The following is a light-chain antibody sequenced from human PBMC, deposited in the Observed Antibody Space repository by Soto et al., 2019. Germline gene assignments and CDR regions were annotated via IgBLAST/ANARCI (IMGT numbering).Light chain of an antibody. CDR3: QQYGNSPLT. Sequence: ELVLTQSPGTLSLSPGERVTILCLASQSVSSTSLAWYQQKPGQTPRLLIYGASSRASGTPDRISGSGSGTDFTLTISRLEPEDFAVYYCQQYGNSPLTFGGGTKVDNK. J-gene: IGKJ4*01. CDR1: QSVSSTS. CDR2: GAS. V-gene: IGKV3-20*01.